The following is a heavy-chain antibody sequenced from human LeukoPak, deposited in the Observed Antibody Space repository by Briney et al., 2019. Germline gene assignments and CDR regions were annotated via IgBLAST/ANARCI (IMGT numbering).Heavy chain of an antibody. D-gene: IGHD6-13*01. Sequence: GRTLRLSCAASGFTFSSYSMNWVRQAPGKGLEWVSSISSSSSYIYYADSVKGRFTISRDNAKNSLYLQMNSLRAEDTAVYYCARATFSSSCPLDYWGQGTLVTVSS. J-gene: IGHJ4*02. CDR2: ISSSSSYI. V-gene: IGHV3-21*01. CDR1: GFTFSSYS. CDR3: ARATFSSSCPLDY.